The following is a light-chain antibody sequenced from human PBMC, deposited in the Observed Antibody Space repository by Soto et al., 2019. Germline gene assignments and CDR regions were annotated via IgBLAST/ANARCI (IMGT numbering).Light chain of an antibody. Sequence: DVVMTQSPLSLPVTLGQPASISCRSSQGLVFSDGNTYLSWSQQRPGQSPRRLIYRVSNRDSGVPDRFSGSGSGTDFTLKISRVEAEDVGIYYCMQGAHWPMYTFGQGTKLEIK. CDR3: MQGAHWPMYT. J-gene: IGKJ2*01. V-gene: IGKV2-30*01. CDR2: RVS. CDR1: QGLVFSDGNTY.